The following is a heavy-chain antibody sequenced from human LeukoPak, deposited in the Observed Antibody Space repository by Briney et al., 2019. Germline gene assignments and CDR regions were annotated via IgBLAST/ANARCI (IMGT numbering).Heavy chain of an antibody. Sequence: SVKVSCKASGGTFSSYAISWVRQAPGQGLEWMGGIIPIFGTANYAQKFQGRVTITADESTSTAYMELSSLRSEDTAVYYCARDKTTDYYGSGSPDYWGQGTLVTVSS. CDR3: ARDKTTDYYGSGSPDY. CDR1: GGTFSSYA. V-gene: IGHV1-69*01. D-gene: IGHD3-10*01. CDR2: IIPIFGTA. J-gene: IGHJ4*02.